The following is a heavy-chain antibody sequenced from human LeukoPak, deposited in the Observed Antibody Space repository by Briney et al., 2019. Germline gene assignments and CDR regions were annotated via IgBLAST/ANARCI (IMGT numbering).Heavy chain of an antibody. Sequence: KPSETLSLTCAVYGGSFSGYYWSWIRQPPGKGLEWIGEINHSGSTNYNPSLKSRVTISVDTSKNQFSLKLSSVTAADTAVYYCARGGIQLRDYWGQGTLVTVSS. CDR1: GGSFSGYY. V-gene: IGHV4-34*01. CDR2: INHSGST. D-gene: IGHD5-18*01. CDR3: ARGGIQLRDY. J-gene: IGHJ4*02.